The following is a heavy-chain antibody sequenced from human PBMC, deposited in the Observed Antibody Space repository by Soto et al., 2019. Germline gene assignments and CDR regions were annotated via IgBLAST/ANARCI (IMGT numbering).Heavy chain of an antibody. CDR3: YYGGSRAGNGRDYYYYYMDV. V-gene: IGHV3-11*01. D-gene: IGHD3-3*01. CDR2: ISSSGSTI. Sequence: GGSLRLSCAASGFTFSDYYMSWIRQAPGKGLEWVSYISSSGSTIYYADSVKGRFTISRDNAKNSLYLQMNSLRADDTAVYYCYYGGSRAGNGRDYYYYYMDVWGKGTTVTVPS. J-gene: IGHJ6*03. CDR1: GFTFSDYY.